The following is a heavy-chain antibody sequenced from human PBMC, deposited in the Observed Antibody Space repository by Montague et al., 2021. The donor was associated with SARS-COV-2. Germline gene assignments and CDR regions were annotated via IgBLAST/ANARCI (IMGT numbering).Heavy chain of an antibody. V-gene: IGHV4-4*07. D-gene: IGHD2-15*01. Sequence: SETLSLTCTVSGGSISTYRCCWVRLRAGKGLGWVWCSNFNEDTTXNPSLLSRVTMSVDNSKNQFSLKMTSVTAADTAMYYCARGSGHYYRPFDHWGQGTLVTVSS. CDR1: GGSISTYR. CDR3: ARGSGHYYRPFDH. CDR2: SNFNEDT. J-gene: IGHJ1*01.